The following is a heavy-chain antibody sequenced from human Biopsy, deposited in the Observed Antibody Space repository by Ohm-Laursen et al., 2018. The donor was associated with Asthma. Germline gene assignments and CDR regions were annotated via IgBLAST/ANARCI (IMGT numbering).Heavy chain of an antibody. Sequence: ATVKISCKISGYSLTDLSMHWVRQAPGQGLEWMGGHDHEEGGTVNARRFQGRVTMTEGTSTDTVYMELSGLRFDDTAIYYCARPSPNRDILYYYYHMDVWGQGTTVIVSS. J-gene: IGHJ6*02. CDR1: GYSLTDLS. CDR3: ARPSPNRDILYYYYHMDV. D-gene: IGHD3-3*02. V-gene: IGHV1-24*01. CDR2: HDHEEGGT.